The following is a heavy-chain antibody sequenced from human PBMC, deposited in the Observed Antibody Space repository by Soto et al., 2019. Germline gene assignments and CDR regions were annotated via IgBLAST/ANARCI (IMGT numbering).Heavy chain of an antibody. CDR3: TADVRRTEVWGFDP. Sequence: EVQLVESGGGLVKPGGSLRLSCAASGFTFSKVWMSWVRQAPGKGPEWVGRVKSKTDGETTGYATPVRGRFTISRDDSKNMLYLQMISLQTEDTALYYCTADVRRTEVWGFDPWGQGTLVTVSS. V-gene: IGHV3-15*01. J-gene: IGHJ5*02. CDR2: VKSKTDGETT. D-gene: IGHD3-10*01. CDR1: GFTFSKVW.